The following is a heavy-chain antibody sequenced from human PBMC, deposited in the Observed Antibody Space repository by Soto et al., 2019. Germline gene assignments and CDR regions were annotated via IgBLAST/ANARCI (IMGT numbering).Heavy chain of an antibody. Sequence: SLRLSCAASGFTFISYFMHWVRQAPGKVLEWVAVISYDGSNKYYADSVKGRFTISRDNSKNTLYLQMNSLRAEDTAVYYCAKDQELAYCGGDCYPSDYYYYGMDVWGQGTTVTVSS. D-gene: IGHD2-21*02. V-gene: IGHV3-30*18. CDR1: GFTFISYF. J-gene: IGHJ6*02. CDR3: AKDQELAYCGGDCYPSDYYYYGMDV. CDR2: ISYDGSNK.